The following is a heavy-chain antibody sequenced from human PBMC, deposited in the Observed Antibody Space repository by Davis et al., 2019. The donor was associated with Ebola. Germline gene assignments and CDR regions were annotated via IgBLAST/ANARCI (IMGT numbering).Heavy chain of an antibody. CDR1: GGSIISSSSY. Sequence: MPSETLSLTCTVSGGSIISSSSYWGWIRQPPRKGLEWIGSIYYSGITYYNPSLKSRVTISVDTSKNQFSLKLSSVTAADTAVYYCARDRGDSRFRYYYGMDVWGQGTTVTVSS. CDR3: ARDRGDSRFRYYYGMDV. D-gene: IGHD3-10*01. V-gene: IGHV4-39*07. J-gene: IGHJ6*02. CDR2: IYYSGIT.